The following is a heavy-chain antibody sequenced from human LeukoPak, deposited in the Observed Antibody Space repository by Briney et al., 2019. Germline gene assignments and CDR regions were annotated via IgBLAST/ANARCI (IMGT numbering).Heavy chain of an antibody. CDR1: GYTFTSYY. CDR2: INPSGGST. V-gene: IGHV1-46*01. J-gene: IGHJ6*02. D-gene: IGHD3-22*01. Sequence: ASVKVSCKASGYTFTSYYMHWVRQAPGQGLEWMGIINPSGGSTSYAQKFQGRVTMTRDTPTSTVYMELSSLRSEDTAVYYCARDRAGHYYDSSGYSYGMDVWGQGTTVTVSS. CDR3: ARDRAGHYYDSSGYSYGMDV.